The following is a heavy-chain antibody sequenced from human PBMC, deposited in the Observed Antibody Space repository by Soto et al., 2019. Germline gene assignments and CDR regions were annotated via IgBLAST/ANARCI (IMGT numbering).Heavy chain of an antibody. CDR2: MNPNSGNT. D-gene: IGHD6-13*01. Sequence: ASVKVSCKASGYTFTSYDINWVRQATGQGLEWMGWMNPNSGNTGYAQKFQGRVTMTRNTSISTAYMELSSLRSEDTAVYYCARGRSIAAAGKTLLWCWGQGTLVTVSS. CDR1: GYTFTSYD. CDR3: ARGRSIAAAGKTLLWC. J-gene: IGHJ4*02. V-gene: IGHV1-8*01.